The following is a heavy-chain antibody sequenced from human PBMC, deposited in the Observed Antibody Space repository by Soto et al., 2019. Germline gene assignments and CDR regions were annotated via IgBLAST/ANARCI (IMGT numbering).Heavy chain of an antibody. CDR1: GGSFSGYY. Sequence: LSLTCAVYGGSFSGYYWSWIRQPPGKGLEWIGEINHSGSTNYNPSLKSRVTISVDTSKNQFSLKLSSVTAADTAVYYCARAYKYYYGSGSYYRTKLPFDYWGQGTLVTVSS. D-gene: IGHD3-10*01. V-gene: IGHV4-34*01. CDR2: INHSGST. CDR3: ARAYKYYYGSGSYYRTKLPFDY. J-gene: IGHJ4*02.